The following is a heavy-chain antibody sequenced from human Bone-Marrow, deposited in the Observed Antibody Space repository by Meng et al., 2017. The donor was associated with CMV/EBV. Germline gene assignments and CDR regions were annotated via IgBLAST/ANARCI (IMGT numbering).Heavy chain of an antibody. J-gene: IGHJ4*02. V-gene: IGHV3-53*01. CDR3: TTGHFDY. CDR1: EFTVIPYM. CDR2: VHNGNK. Sequence: GGSLRLSCAASEFTVIPYMMSWVRQPPGRGLEWISMVHNGNKYYADSVKGRFTISRDNSENTLYLQMNSLRDEDTAVYYCTTGHFDYWGQGMLVTVSS.